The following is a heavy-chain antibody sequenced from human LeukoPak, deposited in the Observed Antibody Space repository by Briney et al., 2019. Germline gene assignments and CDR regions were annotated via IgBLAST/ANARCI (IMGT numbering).Heavy chain of an antibody. D-gene: IGHD3-3*01. J-gene: IGHJ6*03. CDR3: ARDKTIFAYYYYMDV. CDR1: GYTFTSYG. CDR2: ISAYNGNT. V-gene: IGHV1-18*01. Sequence: ASVKVSCKASGYTFTSYGISWVRQAPGQGLEWMGWISAYNGNTNYAQKLQGRVTMTTDTSTSTAHMELRSLRSDDTAVYYCARDKTIFAYYYYMDVWGEGTTVTVSS.